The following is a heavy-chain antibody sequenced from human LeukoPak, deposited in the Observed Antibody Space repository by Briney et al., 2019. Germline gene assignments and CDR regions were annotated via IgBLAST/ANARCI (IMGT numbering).Heavy chain of an antibody. CDR3: AREGYDLSQDYFAMDV. CDR1: GFTLSAYS. D-gene: IGHD3/OR15-3a*01. V-gene: IGHV3-21*01. Sequence: GGSLRLSYAASGFTLSAYSMNWVRQAPGKGLEWVSYISPSSNYKYYADSLKGRITISRDNAKNSLYLQMNSLRAEDTAVYYCAREGYDLSQDYFAMDVWGQGTTVTVSS. J-gene: IGHJ6*02. CDR2: ISPSSNYK.